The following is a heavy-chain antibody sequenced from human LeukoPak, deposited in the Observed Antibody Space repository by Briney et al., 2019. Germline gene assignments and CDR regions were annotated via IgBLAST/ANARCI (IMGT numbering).Heavy chain of an antibody. Sequence: GGSLRLSCAASGFTFSSYSMNWVRQAPGKGLEWVSSISSSSSYIYYADSVKGRFTISRDNAKNSLYLQMNSLRAEDTAVYYCARGNILTGYYIGHPQNYGMDVWGQGTTVTVSS. J-gene: IGHJ6*02. D-gene: IGHD3-9*01. CDR3: ARGNILTGYYIGHPQNYGMDV. CDR1: GFTFSSYS. V-gene: IGHV3-21*01. CDR2: ISSSSSYI.